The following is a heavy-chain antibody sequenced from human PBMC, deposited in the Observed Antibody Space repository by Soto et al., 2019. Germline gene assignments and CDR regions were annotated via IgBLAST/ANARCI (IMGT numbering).Heavy chain of an antibody. CDR1: DGKIISYY. J-gene: IGHJ4*02. CDR2: IYYSGST. Sequence: SVIQSLTRTVSDGKIISYYGSWIRQHPGKGLEWIGYIYYSGSTNYNPSLKSRVTISVDTSKNQFSLKLSSVTAADTAVYYCARWLGHFDYWGQGTLVTFSS. V-gene: IGHV4-59*01. D-gene: IGHD6-19*01. CDR3: ARWLGHFDY.